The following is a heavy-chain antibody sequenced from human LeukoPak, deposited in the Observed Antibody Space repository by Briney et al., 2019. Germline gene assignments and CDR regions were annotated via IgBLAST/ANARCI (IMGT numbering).Heavy chain of an antibody. J-gene: IGHJ6*02. Sequence: PGGSLRLSCAAFGFTFSSYWMHWVRQAPGKGLVWVSRINSDGSSTSYADSVKGRFTISRDNAKNTLYLQMNSLRAEDTAVYYCAMVGTVPDYYYYGMDVWGQGTTVTVSS. CDR2: INSDGSST. CDR1: GFTFSSYW. CDR3: AMVGTVPDYYYYGMDV. V-gene: IGHV3-74*01. D-gene: IGHD2-2*01.